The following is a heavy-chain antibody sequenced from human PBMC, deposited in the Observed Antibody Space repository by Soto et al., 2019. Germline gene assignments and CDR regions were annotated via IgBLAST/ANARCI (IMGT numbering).Heavy chain of an antibody. D-gene: IGHD4-17*01. Sequence: SETLSLTCTVSGGSISSYYWSWIRQPPGKGLEWIGYIYYSGSTNYNPSLKSRVTISVDTSKNQFSLKLSSVTAADTAVYYCARAYGDYVFDYWGKGTPVTVSS. CDR2: IYYSGST. CDR1: GGSISSYY. J-gene: IGHJ4*02. V-gene: IGHV4-59*01. CDR3: ARAYGDYVFDY.